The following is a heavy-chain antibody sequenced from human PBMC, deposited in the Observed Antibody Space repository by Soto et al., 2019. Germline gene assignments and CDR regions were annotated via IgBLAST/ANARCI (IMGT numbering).Heavy chain of an antibody. CDR3: ARATAADREDWFDS. CDR2: TYYRSKWYN. Sequence: SQTLSLTCAISGDSVSSNTAGWNWIRQSPSRGLEWLGRTYYRSKWYNDYALSLRSRLTINPDTSRNHFSLQLNSVSPEDTAVYYCARATAADREDWFDSWGQGILVTVSS. J-gene: IGHJ5*01. V-gene: IGHV6-1*01. D-gene: IGHD2-2*01. CDR1: GDSVSSNTAG.